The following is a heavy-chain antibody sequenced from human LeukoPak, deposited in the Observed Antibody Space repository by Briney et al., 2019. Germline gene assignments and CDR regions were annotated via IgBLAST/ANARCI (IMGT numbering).Heavy chain of an antibody. CDR1: GFPFNAYW. D-gene: IGHD4-11*01. V-gene: IGHV3-7*03. CDR3: AKDNSALYYYYGMDV. Sequence: GGSLRLSCAASGFPFNAYWMTWVRQAPGKGLEWVANIRQDGDTKYYVDSVKGRFTISRDNAMNSLYLQMNSLRAEDTAVYYCAKDNSALYYYYGMDVWGQGTTVTVSS. CDR2: IRQDGDTK. J-gene: IGHJ6*02.